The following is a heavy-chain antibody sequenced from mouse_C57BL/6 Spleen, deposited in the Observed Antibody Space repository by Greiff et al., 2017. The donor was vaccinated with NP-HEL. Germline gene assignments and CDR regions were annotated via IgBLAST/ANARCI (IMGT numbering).Heavy chain of an antibody. V-gene: IGHV1-82*01. CDR1: GYAFSSSW. CDR2: IYPGDGDT. J-gene: IGHJ3*01. D-gene: IGHD1-1*01. Sequence: QVQLKQSGPELVKPGASVKISCKASGYAFSSSWMNWVKQRPGKGLEWIGRIYPGDGDTNYNGKFKGKATLTADKSSSTAYMQLSSLTSEDSAVYFCARNHYGFAYWGQGTLVTVSA. CDR3: ARNHYGFAY.